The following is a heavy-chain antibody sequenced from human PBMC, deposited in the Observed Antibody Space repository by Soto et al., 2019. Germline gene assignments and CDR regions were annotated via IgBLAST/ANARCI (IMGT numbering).Heavy chain of an antibody. CDR2: IYYSGST. D-gene: IGHD1-26*01. CDR1: GGSISSYH. V-gene: IGHV4-59*01. CDR3: VASLSGSYYSYGMDV. J-gene: IGHJ6*02. Sequence: QVQLPESGPGLVKPSETLSLTCTVSGGSISSYHWSWIGQPPGRGLEWIGYIYYSGSTNYNPSLKIRVHRSVDTSKNRFSLQLSSGTAAGTAEYYWVASLSGSYYSYGMDVWGQGTPVTV.